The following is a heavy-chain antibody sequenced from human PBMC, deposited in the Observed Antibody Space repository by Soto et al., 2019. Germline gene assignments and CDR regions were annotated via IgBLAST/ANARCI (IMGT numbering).Heavy chain of an antibody. V-gene: IGHV1-69*13. J-gene: IGHJ6*02. CDR3: ARTLHSNYYYYGMDV. D-gene: IGHD4-4*01. Sequence: SVKVSCKASGGTFSSYAISWVRQAPGQGLEWMGGIIPIFGTANYAQKFQGRVTITADESTSTAYMELSSLRSEDTAVYYCARTLHSNYYYYGMDVWGQGTTVTVSS. CDR1: GGTFSSYA. CDR2: IIPIFGTA.